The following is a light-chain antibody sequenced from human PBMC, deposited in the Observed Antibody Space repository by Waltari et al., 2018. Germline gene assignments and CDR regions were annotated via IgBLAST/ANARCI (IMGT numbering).Light chain of an antibody. CDR3: ASWDDSLNGHWV. J-gene: IGLJ3*02. CDR2: RGD. V-gene: IGLV1-44*01. CDR1: ASNIGGNL. Sequence: QSVLTQPPSASGTPGQRVTISCSGSASNIGGNLVTWYQQLPGKAPKLLSYRGDLRPSGVPDRFSGSKSGTSASLAISGLQSEDEADYFCASWDDSLNGHWVFGGGTKVTVL.